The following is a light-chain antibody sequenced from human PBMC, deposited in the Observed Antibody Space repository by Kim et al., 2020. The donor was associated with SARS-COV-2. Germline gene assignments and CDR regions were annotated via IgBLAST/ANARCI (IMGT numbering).Light chain of an antibody. CDR3: QQYDSHPYT. CDR2: KAS. V-gene: IGKV1-5*03. Sequence: DIQMTQSPSILSASVGDRVTITCRASQSVSSWLACYQQKPGKAPKLLISKASTLEGGVPSRFSGRGSGTEFTLTINTLQPDDFATYSCQQYDSHPYTFGQGTKLEI. J-gene: IGKJ2*01. CDR1: QSVSSW.